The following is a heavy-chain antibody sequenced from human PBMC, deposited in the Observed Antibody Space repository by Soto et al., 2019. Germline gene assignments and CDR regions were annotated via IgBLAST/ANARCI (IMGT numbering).Heavy chain of an antibody. D-gene: IGHD2-2*01. CDR1: GGTFSSYA. Sequence: QVQLVQSGAEVKKPGSSVKVSCKASGGTFSSYAISWVRQAPGQGLEWMGGIIPIFGTANYAQKFQGRVTITADESASTAYMEVSSLRSDDTAVYYCARHDCISSSCYYYYYYGMDVWGQGTTVTVSS. J-gene: IGHJ6*02. CDR3: ARHDCISSSCYYYYYYGMDV. CDR2: IIPIFGTA. V-gene: IGHV1-69*12.